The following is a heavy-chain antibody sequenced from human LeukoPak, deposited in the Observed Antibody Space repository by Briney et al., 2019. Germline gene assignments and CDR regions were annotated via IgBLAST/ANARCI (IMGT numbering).Heavy chain of an antibody. CDR3: AKPFDYGDYSWFDP. Sequence: PGGSLRLSCTASGFTFSSYGMYWVRQAPGKGLEWVAFIQYDGSNKHYADSVKGRFTISRDNSKNTLYLQMNSLRAEDTAVYYCAKPFDYGDYSWFDPWGQGTLVTVSS. CDR2: IQYDGSNK. D-gene: IGHD4-17*01. J-gene: IGHJ5*02. CDR1: GFTFSSYG. V-gene: IGHV3-30*02.